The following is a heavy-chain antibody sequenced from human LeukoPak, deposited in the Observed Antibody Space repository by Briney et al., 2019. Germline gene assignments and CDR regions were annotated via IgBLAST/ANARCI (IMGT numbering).Heavy chain of an antibody. CDR1: GGSISSSSYY. CDR3: ARLVGYCSGGSCGVVDY. D-gene: IGHD2-15*01. V-gene: IGHV4-39*01. Sequence: SETLSLTCTVSGGSISSSSYYWGWIRQPPGKGLEWIGSIYYSGSTYYNPSLKSRVTISVDTSKNQFSLKLSSVTAADTAVYYCARLVGYCSGGSCGVVDYWGQGTLVTVSS. J-gene: IGHJ4*02. CDR2: IYYSGST.